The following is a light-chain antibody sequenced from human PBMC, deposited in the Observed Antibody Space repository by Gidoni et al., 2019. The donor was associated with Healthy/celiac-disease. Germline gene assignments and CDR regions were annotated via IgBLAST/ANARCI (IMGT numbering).Light chain of an antibody. CDR2: LGS. J-gene: IGKJ1*01. CDR3: MQALQIWT. V-gene: IGKV2-28*01. Sequence: DIVMTQSPLSLPVTPGEPASISCRSSQSLLHSTGNNYLDWYLQKPGQSPQLLIYLGSNRASGVPDRFSGSGSGTDFTLRISRVEAEDVGVYYCMQALQIWTFGQGTKVEIK. CDR1: QSLLHSTGNNY.